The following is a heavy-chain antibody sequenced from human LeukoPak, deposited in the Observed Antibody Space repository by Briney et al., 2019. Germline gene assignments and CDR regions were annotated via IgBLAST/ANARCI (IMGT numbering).Heavy chain of an antibody. CDR1: GITFGNNW. V-gene: IGHV3-74*01. Sequence: GGSLRLSCAASGITFGNNWMHWVRQGPGKGLVWISRINSDGGGAIYADSEKGRFTVSRDNAKNTLYLQMNSLRAEDTAVYYCARDVPHNWFDTWGQGTLVTVSS. CDR2: INSDGGGA. CDR3: ARDVPHNWFDT. J-gene: IGHJ5*02.